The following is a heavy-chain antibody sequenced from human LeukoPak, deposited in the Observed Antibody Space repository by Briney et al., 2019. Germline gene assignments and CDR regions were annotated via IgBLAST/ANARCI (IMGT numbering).Heavy chain of an antibody. CDR3: ARSYSNHLFGMDV. D-gene: IGHD4-11*01. Sequence: PGGSLRLSCAASGFTFSAYAMTWVRQAPGKGLEWVSVIYSGGSTYYADSMKGRFAISGDSSKNTLFLQMNSLRAEDTAVYYCARSYSNHLFGMDVWGQGTTVTVS. V-gene: IGHV3-66*01. J-gene: IGHJ6*02. CDR1: GFTFSAYA. CDR2: IYSGGST.